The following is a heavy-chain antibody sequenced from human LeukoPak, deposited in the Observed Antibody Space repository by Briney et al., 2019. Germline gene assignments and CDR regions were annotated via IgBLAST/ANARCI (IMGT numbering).Heavy chain of an antibody. CDR1: GFTFSSYA. V-gene: IGHV3-23*01. Sequence: GGSLRLSRAASGFTFSSYAMSWVRQAPGKGLEWVSAISGSGGSTYYADSVKGRFTISRDNSKNTLYLQMNGLRAEDTAIYYCAKGVGRLGGEYYFDFWGQGTLVTVSS. J-gene: IGHJ4*02. CDR2: ISGSGGST. CDR3: AKGVGRLGGEYYFDF. D-gene: IGHD3-16*01.